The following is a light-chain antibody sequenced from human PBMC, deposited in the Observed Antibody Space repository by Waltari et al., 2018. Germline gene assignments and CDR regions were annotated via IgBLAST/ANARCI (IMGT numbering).Light chain of an antibody. CDR1: KMPKQY. CDR3: QSSDSSGSDVV. Sequence: SYELTQPPSVSVSPGQTARNNCSGDKMPKQYVYWYQEKPGQASVMGIFKDSESPSGMPERFSGSSSGTTVTLTISGVQAEDEAYYYCQSSDSSGSDVVFGGGTQLTVL. CDR2: KDS. V-gene: IGLV3-25*03. J-gene: IGLJ2*01.